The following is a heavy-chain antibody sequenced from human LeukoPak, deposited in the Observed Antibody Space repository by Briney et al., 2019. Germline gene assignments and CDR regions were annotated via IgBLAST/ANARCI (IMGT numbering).Heavy chain of an antibody. J-gene: IGHJ4*02. CDR3: ARDVGPMVYFDY. CDR1: GFTFSSYA. V-gene: IGHV3-30-3*01. D-gene: IGHD3-10*01. CDR2: ISYDGSNK. Sequence: PGGSLRLSCAASGFTFSSYAMHWVRQAPGKGLEWVAVISYDGSNKYYADSVKGRFTISRDNAKNSLYLQMNSLRAEDTAVYYCARDVGPMVYFDYWGQGTLVTVSS.